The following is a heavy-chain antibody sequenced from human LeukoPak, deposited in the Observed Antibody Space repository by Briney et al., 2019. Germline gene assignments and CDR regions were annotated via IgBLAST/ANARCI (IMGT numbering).Heavy chain of an antibody. CDR1: GGSISGSSYY. CDR3: ARWGLYDLFYI. V-gene: IGHV4-39*07. D-gene: IGHD3-3*01. Sequence: SETLSLTCTVSGGSISGSSYYWGWIRQPPGKGLEYIGNIYYSGNAFHSPSLTSRVTISVDTSNNQFSLRLTSVTAADTAVYYCARWGLYDLFYIWGQGTMVTVSS. J-gene: IGHJ3*02. CDR2: IYYSGNA.